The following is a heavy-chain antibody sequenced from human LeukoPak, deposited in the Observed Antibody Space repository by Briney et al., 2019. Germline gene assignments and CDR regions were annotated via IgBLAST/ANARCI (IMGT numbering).Heavy chain of an antibody. CDR1: GGSIGSYY. V-gene: IGHV4-59*08. CDR3: ARQRNDVGGFYIGY. J-gene: IGHJ4*02. D-gene: IGHD4-23*01. CDR2: IHNSGAT. Sequence: KPSETLSLTCTVPGGSIGSYYWSWIRQSPGKGLDWIGYIHNSGATSYNPSLKSRVTISVDSSKNQFSLKLGSVTASDTAVYYCARQRNDVGGFYIGYWGQGTLVTISS.